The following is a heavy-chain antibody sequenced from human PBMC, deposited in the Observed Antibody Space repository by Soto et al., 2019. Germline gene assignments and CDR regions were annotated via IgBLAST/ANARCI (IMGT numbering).Heavy chain of an antibody. CDR2: ISGSDGRT. D-gene: IGHD3-9*01. Sequence: PGGPLRLSCAASGFTFSNYAVTWVRQAPGKGLEWVSTISGSDGRTYYADSVKGRFTISRDNSKNTLYLQMNSLRAEDTALYFCARAFPRGRYFDWLIFPLGHWGQGTLVTVSS. CDR1: GFTFSNYA. J-gene: IGHJ4*02. V-gene: IGHV3-23*01. CDR3: ARAFPRGRYFDWLIFPLGH.